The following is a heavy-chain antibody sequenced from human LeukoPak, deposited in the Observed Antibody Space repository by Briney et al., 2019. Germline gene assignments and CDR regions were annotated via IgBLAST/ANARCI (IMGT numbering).Heavy chain of an antibody. D-gene: IGHD2-15*01. CDR2: IYTSGST. V-gene: IGHV4-4*07. CDR3: ARDRCSGGSCYLDY. J-gene: IGHJ4*02. Sequence: SETLSLTCTVSGGSISSYYWSWIRQPAGKGLEWIGRIYTSGSTNYNPSLKSRVTMSVDTSKNQFSLKLSSATAADTAVYYCARDRCSGGSCYLDYWGQGTLVTVSS. CDR1: GGSISSYY.